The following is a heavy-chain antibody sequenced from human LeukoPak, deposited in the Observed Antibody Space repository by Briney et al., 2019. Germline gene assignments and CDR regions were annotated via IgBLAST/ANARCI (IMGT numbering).Heavy chain of an antibody. J-gene: IGHJ6*01. CDR2: ISGSGDNT. Sequence: GGSLRLSCAASGFSFSGFAVSWVRRTPGKGLEWVSGISGSGDNTLYADSAKGRFTISRDNSKNTLYLEMNSLRAEDTAIYYCAKMKGHPLPKYYMDVWGQGTTVTVSS. CDR3: AKMKGHPLPKYYMDV. CDR1: GFSFSGFA. D-gene: IGHD1-26*01. V-gene: IGHV3-23*01.